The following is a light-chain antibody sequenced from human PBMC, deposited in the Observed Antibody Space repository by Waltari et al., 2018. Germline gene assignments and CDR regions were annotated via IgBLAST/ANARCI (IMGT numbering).Light chain of an antibody. J-gene: IGLJ2*01. CDR2: QDP. Sequence: SYELTQPPSASVSPGQTASISCAGDELGDKYACWYRQKPGQSPVLVPYQDPKRPSGIPERFSGSNSGITATLTIRGTQPVDEADYYCQAWDNFTVAFGGGTKLSVL. V-gene: IGLV3-1*01. CDR1: ELGDKY. CDR3: QAWDNFTVA.